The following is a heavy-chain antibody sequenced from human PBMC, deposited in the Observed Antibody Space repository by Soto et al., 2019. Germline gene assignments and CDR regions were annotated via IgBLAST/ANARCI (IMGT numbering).Heavy chain of an antibody. CDR2: IHHSGST. Sequence: SETLSLTCTVSAVSGASITSSHWWSWVRQPPGKGLEWIGEIHHSGSTNYNPSLKSRVTLSVDKSKNQFYLKTEDTAVYYCTTDGNYYDSSYWGQGTLVTVSS. V-gene: IGHV4-4*02. D-gene: IGHD3-22*01. J-gene: IGHJ4*02. CDR1: GASITSSHW. CDR3: TTDGNYYDSSY.